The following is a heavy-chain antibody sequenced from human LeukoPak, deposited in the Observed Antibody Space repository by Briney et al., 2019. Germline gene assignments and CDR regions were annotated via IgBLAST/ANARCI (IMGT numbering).Heavy chain of an antibody. V-gene: IGHV4-39*01. D-gene: IGHD6-25*01. J-gene: IGHJ4*02. CDR2: IYYDGST. Sequence: SETLSLTCTVSGGSISSSSYYWGWIRQPPGKGLEWIGSIYYDGSTYYNPSLKSRVTISVDTSKNQFSLRLSSVTAADTAVYYCARRRYSSGYIDYWGQGTLVTVSS. CDR1: GGSISSSSYY. CDR3: ARRRYSSGYIDY.